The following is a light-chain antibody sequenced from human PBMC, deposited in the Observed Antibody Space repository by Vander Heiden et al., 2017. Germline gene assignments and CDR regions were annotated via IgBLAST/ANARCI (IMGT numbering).Light chain of an antibody. CDR3: QQRSNWLT. J-gene: IGKJ4*01. V-gene: IGKV3-11*01. Sequence: ETAVTQSPATLSSSPGERATLSCRASQSVSSYLAWYQQKPGQAPRLLIYDASNRATGIPARFSGSGSGTDFTLTISSLEPEDFAVYYCQQRSNWLTFGGGTKVEIK. CDR2: DAS. CDR1: QSVSSY.